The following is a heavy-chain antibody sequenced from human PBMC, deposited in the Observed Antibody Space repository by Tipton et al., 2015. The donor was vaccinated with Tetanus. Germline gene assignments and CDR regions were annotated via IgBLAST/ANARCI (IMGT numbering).Heavy chain of an antibody. CDR1: GGSISSYF. V-gene: IGHV4-59*12. D-gene: IGHD3-16*01. CDR2: IYYSGST. J-gene: IGHJ1*01. Sequence: TLSLTCSVSGGSISSYFWSWIRQSPGQGLEWIGLIYYSGSTSYNPSLKSRVTISVDTSKNQLSLKLTSVTAADTAIYYCARGCYVWGAVTRNAEYFQHCGQGTLVIVSS. CDR3: ARGCYVWGAVTRNAEYFQH.